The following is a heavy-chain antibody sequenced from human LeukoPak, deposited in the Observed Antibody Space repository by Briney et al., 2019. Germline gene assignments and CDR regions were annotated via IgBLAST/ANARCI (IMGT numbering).Heavy chain of an antibody. Sequence: SQTLSLTCAVSGGSISSGGYSWSWIRQPPGKGLEWIGYIYHSGSTYYNPSLKSRVTISVDRSKNQFSLKLSSVTAADTAVYYCARSFSYSRKTFDYWGQGTLVTVSS. CDR2: IYHSGST. CDR3: ARSFSYSRKTFDY. J-gene: IGHJ4*02. V-gene: IGHV4-30-2*01. D-gene: IGHD6-13*01. CDR1: GGSISSGGYS.